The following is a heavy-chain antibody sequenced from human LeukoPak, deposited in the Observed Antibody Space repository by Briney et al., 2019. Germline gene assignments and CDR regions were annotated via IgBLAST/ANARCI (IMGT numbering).Heavy chain of an antibody. J-gene: IGHJ3*02. CDR3: ARDIAYYDYVWGSSPGGAFDI. D-gene: IGHD3-16*01. CDR1: GGSISSGGYY. V-gene: IGHV4-30-2*01. CDR2: IYHSGST. Sequence: SETLSLTCTVSGGSISSGGYYWSCIRQPPEEGLECIGYIYHSGSTYYNPSLKSRVTISVDGSKNQFSLKLSYVTAADTAVYYCARDIAYYDYVWGSSPGGAFDIWGQGTMVTVSS.